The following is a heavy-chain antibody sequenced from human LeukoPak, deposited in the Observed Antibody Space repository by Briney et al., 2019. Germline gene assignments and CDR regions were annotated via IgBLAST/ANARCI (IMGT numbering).Heavy chain of an antibody. CDR2: ISSSGSTI. V-gene: IGHV3-48*03. J-gene: IGHJ6*03. D-gene: IGHD5-18*01. CDR3: AKENTARYYYYYYYMDV. Sequence: GGSLRLSCAASGFTFSSYEMNWVRQAPGKGLEWVSYISSSGSTIYYADSVKGRFTISRDNSKNTLYLQMNSLRAEDTAVYYCAKENTARYYYYYYYMDVWGKGTTVTVSS. CDR1: GFTFSSYE.